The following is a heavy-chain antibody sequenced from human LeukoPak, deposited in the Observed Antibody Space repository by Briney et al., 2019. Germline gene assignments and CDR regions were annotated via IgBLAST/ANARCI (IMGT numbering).Heavy chain of an antibody. V-gene: IGHV3-23*01. D-gene: IGHD6-19*01. CDR1: GFTFSSYG. Sequence: GGTLRLSCAGSGFTFSSYGMSWVRQAPGEGLEWVSAISGSGGSTYYADSVKGRFTISRDNSKNTLYLQMNNLRAEDTAMYYCAKVRWDNSGWYYLDSWGQGTLVTVSS. J-gene: IGHJ4*02. CDR3: AKVRWDNSGWYYLDS. CDR2: ISGSGGST.